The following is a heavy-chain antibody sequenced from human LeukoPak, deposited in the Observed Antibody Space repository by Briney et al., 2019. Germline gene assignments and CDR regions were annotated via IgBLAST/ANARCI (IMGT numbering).Heavy chain of an antibody. J-gene: IGHJ4*02. CDR1: GSSFTSYW. CDR2: IYPGDSDI. CDR3: ARHDSSGWYSFDY. Sequence: GESLKISCWDSGSSFTSYWIGWVRQMPGKGLEWMGIIYPGDSDIRYSPSFQGQVTISADKSISTAYLQWSSLKASDTAMYYCARHDSSGWYSFDYWGQGTLVTVSS. D-gene: IGHD6-19*01. V-gene: IGHV5-51*01.